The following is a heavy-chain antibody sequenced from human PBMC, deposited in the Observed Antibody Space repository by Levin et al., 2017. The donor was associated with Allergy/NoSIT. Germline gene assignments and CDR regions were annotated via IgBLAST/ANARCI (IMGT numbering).Heavy chain of an antibody. V-gene: IGHV5-51*01. CDR3: ARRRYDESSGSGYYYGLDV. J-gene: IGHJ6*02. CDR1: GYNFSTDW. CDR2: IYPGDSDT. Sequence: GESLKISCQGSGYNFSTDWIAWVRQMPGKGLEWMGIIYPGDSDTRYSPSFQGQVTFSADKTISTAYLQWSSLEASDTAIYYCARRRYDESSGSGYYYGLDVWGQGTTVTVSS. D-gene: IGHD3-22*01.